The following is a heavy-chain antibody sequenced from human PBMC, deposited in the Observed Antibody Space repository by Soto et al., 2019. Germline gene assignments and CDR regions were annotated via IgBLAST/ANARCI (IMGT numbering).Heavy chain of an antibody. J-gene: IGHJ6*02. Sequence: PSLPQPLTCAVFGGSSVDINWWSWVSQPPGKGLEWIGEIYHSGSTNYNPSLKSRVTISVDKSKNQFSLKLSSVTAADTAVYYCASVRGGYYYAMDVWGQGTTVTVSS. CDR1: GGSSVDINW. D-gene: IGHD3-10*02. CDR2: IYHSGST. V-gene: IGHV4-4*02. CDR3: ASVRGGYYYAMDV.